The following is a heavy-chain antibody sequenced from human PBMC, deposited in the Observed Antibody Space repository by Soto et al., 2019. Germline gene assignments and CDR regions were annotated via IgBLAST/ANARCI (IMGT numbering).Heavy chain of an antibody. CDR3: ARYYDYIWGSYRRPDAFDI. Sequence: TSETLSLTCTVSGGSISSYYWSWIRQPPGKGLEWIGYIYYSGSTNYNPSLKSRVTISVDTSKNQFSLKLSSVTAADTAVYYCARYYDYIWGSYRRPDAFDIWGHGTMVTVSS. J-gene: IGHJ3*02. CDR1: GGSISSYY. D-gene: IGHD3-16*02. CDR2: IYYSGST. V-gene: IGHV4-59*01.